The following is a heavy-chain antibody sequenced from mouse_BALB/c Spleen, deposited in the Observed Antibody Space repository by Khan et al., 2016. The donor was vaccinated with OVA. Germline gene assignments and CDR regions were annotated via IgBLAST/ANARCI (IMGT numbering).Heavy chain of an antibody. Sequence: VQLKESGPGLVKPSQSLSLTCTVTGYSITSDFAWNWVRQFPGNKLEWMGYISFSGSTSYDPSLKSRLSITRDNSKNPFFLQLNAVTTEDTAAYYCIRSVYYAYAYAMDYWGQGISVTVSS. J-gene: IGHJ4*01. CDR3: IRSVYYAYAYAMDY. V-gene: IGHV3-2*02. CDR1: GYSITSDFA. CDR2: ISFSGST. D-gene: IGHD2-2*01.